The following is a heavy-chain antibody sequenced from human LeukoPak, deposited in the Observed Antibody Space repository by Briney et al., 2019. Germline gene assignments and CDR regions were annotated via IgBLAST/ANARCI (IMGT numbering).Heavy chain of an antibody. CDR1: GDSISSSSYY. CDR2: IFYSGST. V-gene: IGHV4-39*01. Sequence: PSETLSLTCTVSGDSISSSSYYWGWIRQPPGKGLEWIGTIFYSGSTYYNPSLKSRVTLSVDTSKNQYSLKLSSVTAADTAVYYCARGGIAVIDYWGQGTLVTVSS. CDR3: ARGGIAVIDY. J-gene: IGHJ4*02. D-gene: IGHD6-13*01.